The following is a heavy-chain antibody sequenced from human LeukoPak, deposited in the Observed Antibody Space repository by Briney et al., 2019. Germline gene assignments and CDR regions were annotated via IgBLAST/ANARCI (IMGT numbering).Heavy chain of an antibody. Sequence: GASVKVSCKASGYTFTSYGISWVRQAPGQGLEWMGWISAYNGNTSYAQKFQGRVTMTTDTSTSTAYMELRSLRSDDTAVYYCARDIPGEGSLDGFDIWGQGTMVTVSS. CDR3: ARDIPGEGSLDGFDI. CDR2: ISAYNGNT. V-gene: IGHV1-18*01. D-gene: IGHD2-21*01. J-gene: IGHJ3*02. CDR1: GYTFTSYG.